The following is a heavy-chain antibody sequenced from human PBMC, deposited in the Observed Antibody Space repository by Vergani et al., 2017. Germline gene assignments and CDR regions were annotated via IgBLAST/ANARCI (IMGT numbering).Heavy chain of an antibody. J-gene: IGHJ5*01. CDR1: GFNFSSHG. V-gene: IGHV3-33*01. CDR3: ARWGNEKRLDS. D-gene: IGHD1-1*01. Sequence: QVQLVESEGGVVQPGRSLTLSCVASGFNFSSHGMHWVRQAPGKGIEWVAVIWYDGSNKYYGDSVKGRFTISRDNSKNTLYLQMNSLRVEDTAVYYCARWGNEKRLDSWGQGTLVTVSS. CDR2: IWYDGSNK.